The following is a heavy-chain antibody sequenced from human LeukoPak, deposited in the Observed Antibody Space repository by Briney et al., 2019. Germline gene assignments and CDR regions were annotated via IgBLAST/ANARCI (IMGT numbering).Heavy chain of an antibody. CDR3: SSGVDGMDV. V-gene: IGHV3-73*01. CDR2: IRSQANNYAT. D-gene: IGHD3-10*01. CDR1: GFTLSGSA. Sequence: QPGGSLRLPCAASGFTLSGSAMHWVRQASGKGLEWVGRIRSQANNYATAYDASVKGRFTISRDDSKNTAYLQMNSLKTEDTAVYYCSSGVDGMDVWGQGTTVTVSS. J-gene: IGHJ6*02.